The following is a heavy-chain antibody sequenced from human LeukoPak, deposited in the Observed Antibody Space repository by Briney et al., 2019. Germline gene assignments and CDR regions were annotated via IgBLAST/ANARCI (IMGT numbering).Heavy chain of an antibody. CDR3: AREKEPRWLQLLDY. CDR1: GGSISSSNW. Sequence: SETLSLTCAVSGGSISSSNWWSWVRQPPGKGLEWIGEIYHSGSTNYNPSLKSRVTISVDKSKNKFSLKLRSVTAADTAVYYCAREKEPRWLQLLDYWGQGTLVTVSS. J-gene: IGHJ4*02. V-gene: IGHV4-4*02. CDR2: IYHSGST. D-gene: IGHD5-24*01.